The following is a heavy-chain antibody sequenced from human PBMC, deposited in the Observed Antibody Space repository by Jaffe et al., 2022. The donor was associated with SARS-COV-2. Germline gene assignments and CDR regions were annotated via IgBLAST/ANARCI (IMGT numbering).Heavy chain of an antibody. Sequence: QVQLQESGPGLVKPSETLSLTCTVSGGSISSYYWSWIRQPPGKGLEWIGYIYYSGSTNYNPSLKSRVTISVDTSKNQFSLKLSSVTAADTAVYYCARLNDYYYGMDVWGQGTTVTVSS. CDR1: GGSISSYY. CDR3: ARLNDYYYGMDV. J-gene: IGHJ6*02. CDR2: IYYSGST. V-gene: IGHV4-59*08.